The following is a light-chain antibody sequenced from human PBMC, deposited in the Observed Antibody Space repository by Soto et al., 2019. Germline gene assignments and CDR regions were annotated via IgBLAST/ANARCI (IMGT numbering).Light chain of an antibody. CDR2: EVS. CDR1: SSDVGGYNY. CDR3: SSYTRGSTLVV. V-gene: IGLV2-14*01. J-gene: IGLJ3*02. Sequence: QSALTQPPSASGSPGQSVTISCTGTSSDVGGYNYVSWYQQHPGKAPKLIIYEVSNRPSGVSNRFSGSKSGNTASLTISGLQAEDEADYYCSSYTRGSTLVVFGGGTKLTVL.